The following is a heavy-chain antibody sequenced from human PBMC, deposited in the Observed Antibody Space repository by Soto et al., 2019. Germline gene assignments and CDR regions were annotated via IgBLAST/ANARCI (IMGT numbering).Heavy chain of an antibody. CDR2: ISGSGGST. V-gene: IGHV3-23*01. Sequence: PVGSLRLSCVASGFTFSDYAMAWVRQSPGKGLEWVSSISGSGGSTYYADSVKGRFTISRDNSKNTVFPQMNSLRAEDTAVYYCAKDHGMDVWGQGATVTVSS. CDR1: GFTFSDYA. CDR3: AKDHGMDV. J-gene: IGHJ6*02.